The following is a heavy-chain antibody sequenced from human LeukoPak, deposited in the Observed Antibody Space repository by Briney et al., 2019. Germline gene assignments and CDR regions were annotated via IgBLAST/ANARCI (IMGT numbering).Heavy chain of an antibody. CDR2: IKQDGSEK. Sequence: PGGSLRPSCAASGFTFSSYWMSWVRQAPGKGLEWVANIKQDGSEKYYVDSVKGRFTISRDNAKNSLYLQMNSLRAEDTAVYYCTRETTLTTSLFDLWGQGTLVTVSS. CDR1: GFTFSSYW. V-gene: IGHV3-7*03. CDR3: TRETTLTTSLFDL. J-gene: IGHJ4*02. D-gene: IGHD4-11*01.